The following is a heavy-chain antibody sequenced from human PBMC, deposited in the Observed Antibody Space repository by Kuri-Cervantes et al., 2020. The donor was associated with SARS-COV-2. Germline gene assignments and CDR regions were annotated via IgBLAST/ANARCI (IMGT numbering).Heavy chain of an antibody. CDR2: IYSCGST. CDR3: ASPWRYSSSFSARDDY. D-gene: IGHD6-6*01. CDR1: GFTFSSYS. V-gene: IGHV3-53*01. Sequence: GESLKISCAASGFTFSSYSMNWVRQAPGKGLEWVSVIYSCGSTYYADSVKGRFTISRDNSKNTLYLQMNSLRAEDTAVYYCASPWRYSSSFSARDDYWGQGTRVTVSS. J-gene: IGHJ4*02.